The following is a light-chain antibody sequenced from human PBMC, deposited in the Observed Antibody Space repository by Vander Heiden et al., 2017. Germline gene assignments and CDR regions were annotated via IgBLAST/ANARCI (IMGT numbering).Light chain of an antibody. J-gene: IGLJ2*01. Sequence: SYDLTQPPSVSVSPGQTAGITCSGHKLGDKDAFWYQHKPGASPVVVIEQDTKRPSVIPERFSGSNSGNTATLTISGTQAMDEADYYCQAWDSSTEVFGGGTKLTVL. CDR3: QAWDSSTEV. CDR2: QDT. V-gene: IGLV3-1*01. CDR1: KLGDKD.